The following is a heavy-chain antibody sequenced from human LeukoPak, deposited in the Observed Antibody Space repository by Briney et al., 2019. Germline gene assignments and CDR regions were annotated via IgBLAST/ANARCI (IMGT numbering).Heavy chain of an antibody. V-gene: IGHV3-23*01. J-gene: IGHJ4*02. CDR2: ISGSGGST. D-gene: IGHD3-10*01. Sequence: GGSVRLSCAASGFTFSSYSMSWVRQAPGKGLEWVSAISGSGGSTYYADSVKGRFTISRDNSKNTLYLQMNSLRAEDTAVYYCAKDPAGSGTHDRYFDYWGQGTLVTVSS. CDR1: GFTFSSYS. CDR3: AKDPAGSGTHDRYFDY.